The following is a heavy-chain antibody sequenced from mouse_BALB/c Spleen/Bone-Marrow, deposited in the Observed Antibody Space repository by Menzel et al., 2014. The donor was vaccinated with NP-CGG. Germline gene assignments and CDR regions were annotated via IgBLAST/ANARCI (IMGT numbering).Heavy chain of an antibody. CDR2: ISTYYGDA. J-gene: IGHJ4*01. V-gene: IGHV1S137*01. CDR3: ARRGGFYAMDY. Sequence: QVQLKQSGAELVRPGVSVKISCKGSGYTFTDYAMHWVKQSHAKSLEWIGVISTYYGDASYNQKFKGKATVTVDESSSTAYMELARLTSEDSAIYYCARRGGFYAMDYWGQGTSVTVSS. CDR1: GYTFTDYA.